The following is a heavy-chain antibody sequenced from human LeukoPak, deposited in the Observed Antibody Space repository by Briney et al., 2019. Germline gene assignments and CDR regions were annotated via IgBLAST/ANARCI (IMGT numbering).Heavy chain of an antibody. Sequence: SETLSLTCTVSGGSISSGDYYWSWIRQPPGKGLEWIGEINHSGSTNYNPSLKSRVTISVDTSKNQFSLKLSSVTAADTAVYYCARATDSGWFDPWGQGTLVTVSS. V-gene: IGHV4-39*07. D-gene: IGHD1-1*01. CDR1: GGSISSGDYY. CDR2: INHSGST. CDR3: ARATDSGWFDP. J-gene: IGHJ5*02.